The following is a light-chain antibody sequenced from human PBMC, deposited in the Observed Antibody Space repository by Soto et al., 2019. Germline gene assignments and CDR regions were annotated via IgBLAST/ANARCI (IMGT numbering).Light chain of an antibody. CDR2: FVS. CDR1: QPFHDW. V-gene: IGKV1-12*01. CDR3: QQVVNFPIT. Sequence: DIQMTQSPSSVSASVGDSVVITCRASQPFHDWLAWYQQKPGKAPKLLMYFVSRLQTGVPSRFSGSGSGTEFILTISNLQPEDFATYYCQQVVNFPITFGQGTRLEIE. J-gene: IGKJ5*01.